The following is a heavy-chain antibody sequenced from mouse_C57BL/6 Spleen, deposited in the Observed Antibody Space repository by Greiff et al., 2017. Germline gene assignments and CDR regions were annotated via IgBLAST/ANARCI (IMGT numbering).Heavy chain of an antibody. CDR3: ARKVAYYSDYYAVDY. D-gene: IGHD2-12*01. V-gene: IGHV1-50*01. J-gene: IGHJ4*01. Sequence: QVQLQQPGAELVKPGASVKLSCKASGYTFTSYWMQWVKQRPGQGLEWIGEIDPSDSYTNYNQKFKGKATLTVDTSSSTAYMQLSSLTSEDSAVYYCARKVAYYSDYYAVDYWGQGTSVTVSS. CDR1: GYTFTSYW. CDR2: IDPSDSYT.